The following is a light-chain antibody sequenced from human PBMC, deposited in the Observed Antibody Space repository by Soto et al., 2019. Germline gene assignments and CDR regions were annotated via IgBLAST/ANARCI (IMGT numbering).Light chain of an antibody. CDR2: EVK. Sequence: QSVLTQPASVSGSPGQSISISCTGSSTDVGGYDYVSWYQHHPGAVPKLLIYEVKNRPSGVSYRFSGSMSGSTASLTISGLQAEDEADYYCSSYTRSNSLVFGGGTKVTVL. CDR3: SSYTRSNSLV. V-gene: IGLV2-14*01. J-gene: IGLJ3*02. CDR1: STDVGGYDY.